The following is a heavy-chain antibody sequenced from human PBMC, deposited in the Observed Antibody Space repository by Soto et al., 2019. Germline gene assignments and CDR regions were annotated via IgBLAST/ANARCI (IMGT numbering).Heavy chain of an antibody. Sequence: QVQLQESGPGLVKPSQTLSLTCTVSGGSISTVDYWWSWIRQPPDMGLEWIGHIYDGGRTYNNPSLESRVTMSVDTSKSQLSLTLSSVSAADTAVYYCARGPSGDKVDSWGQGTLVTVSS. J-gene: IGHJ4*02. CDR3: ARGPSGDKVDS. CDR1: GGSISTVDYW. V-gene: IGHV4-30-4*01. CDR2: IYDGGRT. D-gene: IGHD7-27*01.